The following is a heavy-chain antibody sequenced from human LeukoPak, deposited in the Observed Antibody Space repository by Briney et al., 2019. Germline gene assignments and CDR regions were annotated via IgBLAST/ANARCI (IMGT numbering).Heavy chain of an antibody. Sequence: GGSLRLSCAASGFTFSSYGMYWVRQAPGKGLEWVAVISYDGSNKYYADSVKGRFTISRDNSKNTLYLQMNSLRAEDTAVYYCAKPVTVSSPFDYWGQGTLVSVSS. CDR1: GFTFSSYG. CDR3: AKPVTVSSPFDY. V-gene: IGHV3-30*18. CDR2: ISYDGSNK. J-gene: IGHJ4*02. D-gene: IGHD3-10*01.